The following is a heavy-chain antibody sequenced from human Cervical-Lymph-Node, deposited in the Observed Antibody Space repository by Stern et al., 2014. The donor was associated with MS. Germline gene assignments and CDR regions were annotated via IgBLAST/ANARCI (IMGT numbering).Heavy chain of an antibody. V-gene: IGHV1-2*02. D-gene: IGHD1-26*01. Sequence: QVQLVQSGAEVKKPGASVKVSCKASGYTFTGYHVHWLRQAPGQGLEWMGWINPNNGGTNYAQNFQGRVTITRDTSITTAYMELSSLRSDDTAVYYCARVAKTLVPSGAFNIWGQGTMVTVSS. CDR3: ARVAKTLVPSGAFNI. J-gene: IGHJ3*02. CDR1: GYTFTGYH. CDR2: INPNNGGT.